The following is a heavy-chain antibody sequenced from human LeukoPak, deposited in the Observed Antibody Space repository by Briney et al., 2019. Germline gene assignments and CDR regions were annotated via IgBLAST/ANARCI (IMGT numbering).Heavy chain of an antibody. CDR2: IYHSGST. V-gene: IGHV4-30-2*01. D-gene: IGHD5-12*01. CDR1: GGSISSSSYS. Sequence: PSETLSLTCTVSGGSISSSSYSWSWIRQPPGKGLEWIGYIYHSGSTYYNPSLKSRVTISVDRSKNQFSLKLSSVTAADTAVYYCAASNSGYDWFDYWGQGTLVTVSS. CDR3: AASNSGYDWFDY. J-gene: IGHJ4*02.